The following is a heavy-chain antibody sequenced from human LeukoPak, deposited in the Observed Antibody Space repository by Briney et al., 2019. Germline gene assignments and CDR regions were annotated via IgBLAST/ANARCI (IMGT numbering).Heavy chain of an antibody. J-gene: IGHJ4*02. CDR1: GYTFTGYY. V-gene: IGHV1-2*06. D-gene: IGHD6-13*01. Sequence: ASVKVSCKASGYTFTGYYMYWVRQAPGQGLEWMGQINSITGGTNYAQKFQGRVTMTRNMSISTAYMELSRLRSDDTAVYYCASWARAAADHDYWGQGTLVTVSS. CDR2: INSITGGT. CDR3: ASWARAAADHDY.